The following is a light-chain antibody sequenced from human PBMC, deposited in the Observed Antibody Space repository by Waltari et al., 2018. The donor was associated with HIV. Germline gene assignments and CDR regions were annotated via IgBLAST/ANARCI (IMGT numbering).Light chain of an antibody. V-gene: IGKV1-12*01. Sequence: QSPSSVSASVGDTVTVTCRASQDISNSLAWYRQKPGKAPELLIFAASTLQSGVSSRFSGRGSGTIFTLTINTLQTEDFATYYCQQANSLPLTFGGGTKVAI. CDR1: QDISNS. CDR3: QQANSLPLT. J-gene: IGKJ4*01. CDR2: AAS.